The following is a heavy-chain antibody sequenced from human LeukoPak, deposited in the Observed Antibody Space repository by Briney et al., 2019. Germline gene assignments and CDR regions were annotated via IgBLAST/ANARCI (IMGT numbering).Heavy chain of an antibody. Sequence: PGGSLRLSCAASGFTFSGYCMNWVRQAPGKGLEWVSSISTSSSYIYYADSVKGRFTISRDNAKNSLYLQMNSLRAEDTAVYYCARGFIAPYRDFDYWGQGTLVTVSS. V-gene: IGHV3-21*01. CDR2: ISTSSSYI. J-gene: IGHJ4*02. CDR3: ARGFIAPYRDFDY. CDR1: GFTFSGYC. D-gene: IGHD1-14*01.